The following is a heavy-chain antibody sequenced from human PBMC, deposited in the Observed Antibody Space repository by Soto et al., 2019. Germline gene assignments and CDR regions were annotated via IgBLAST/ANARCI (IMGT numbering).Heavy chain of an antibody. CDR2: IMATFGPA. D-gene: IGHD6-13*01. V-gene: IGHV1-69*06. CDR3: ARGGFSSSWRFDY. Sequence: GASVKVSCKASGGTLSNYAISWVRQAPGQGLEWMGGIMATFGPANSAQKFQGRVRIIADKSTGTAYLELSSLRSEDTAVYYCARGGFSSSWRFDYWGQGTLVTVSS. CDR1: GGTLSNYA. J-gene: IGHJ4*02.